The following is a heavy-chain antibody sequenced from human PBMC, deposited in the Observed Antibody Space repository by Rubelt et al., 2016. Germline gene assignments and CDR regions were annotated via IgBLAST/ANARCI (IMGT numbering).Heavy chain of an antibody. CDR3: ARQGGDFWSGYLIIGGY. J-gene: IGHJ4*02. Sequence: QLQLQESGPGLVKPSETLSLTCTVSGGSISSSSYYWGWIRQPPGKGLEWIGSIDYSGSTYSNPSLKSPVTISVDTSKNQFVLKLSSVTAADTAVYYCARQGGDFWSGYLIIGGYWGQGTLVTVSS. V-gene: IGHV4-39*01. D-gene: IGHD3-3*01. CDR1: GGSISSSSYY. CDR2: IDYSGST.